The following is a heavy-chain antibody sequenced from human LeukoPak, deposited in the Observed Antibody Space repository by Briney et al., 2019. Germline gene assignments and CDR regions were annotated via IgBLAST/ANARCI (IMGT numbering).Heavy chain of an antibody. CDR3: ARGRVRGIVATQLGY. J-gene: IGHJ4*02. CDR1: GYTFTGYY. D-gene: IGHD5-12*01. CDR2: INPNSGGT. V-gene: IGHV1-2*02. Sequence: GASVKVSCKASGYTFTGYYMHWVRQAPGQGLEWMGWINPNSGGTNYAQKFQGRVTMTRDTSISTAYMELSRLRSDDTAVYYCARGRVRGIVATQLGYWGQGTLVTVSS.